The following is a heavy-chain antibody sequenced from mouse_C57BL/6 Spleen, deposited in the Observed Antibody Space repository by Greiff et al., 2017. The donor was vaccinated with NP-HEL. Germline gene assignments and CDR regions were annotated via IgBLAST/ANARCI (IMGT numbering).Heavy chain of an antibody. CDR1: GYTFTSYW. V-gene: IGHV1-61*01. CDR3: ARRGTTAFDY. Sequence: QVQLKQPGAELVRPGSSVKLSCKASGYTFTSYWMDWVKQRPGQGLEWIGNIYPSDSETHYNQKFKDKATLTVDKSSSTAYMQLSSLTSEDSAVYYCARRGTTAFDYWGQGTTLTVSS. D-gene: IGHD1-2*01. CDR2: IYPSDSET. J-gene: IGHJ2*01.